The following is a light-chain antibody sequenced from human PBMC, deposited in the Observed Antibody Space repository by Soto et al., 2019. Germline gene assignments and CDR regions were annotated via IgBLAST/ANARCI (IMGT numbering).Light chain of an antibody. V-gene: IGKV1-8*01. CDR1: QGISSY. CDR2: AAS. CDR3: QQYYSYPR. Sequence: AIRMTQSPSSLSASTGDRVTITCRASQGISSYLAWYQQKQGKAPKLLIYAASTLQSGVPSRFSGSGSGTDFTLTISCLQSEDFATYYCQQYYSYPRFGPGTKVDIK. J-gene: IGKJ3*01.